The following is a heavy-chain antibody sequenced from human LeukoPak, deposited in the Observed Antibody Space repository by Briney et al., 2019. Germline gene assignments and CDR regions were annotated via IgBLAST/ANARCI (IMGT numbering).Heavy chain of an antibody. CDR1: GGSISSSSYY. CDR3: ARGPPAATPQGWFDP. V-gene: IGHV4-39*07. Sequence: KPSETLSLTCTVSGGSISSSSYYWGWIRQPPGKGLEWIGSIYYSGSTYYNPSLKSRVTISVDTPKNQFSLKLSSVTAADTAVYYCARGPPAATPQGWFDPWGQGTLVTVSS. D-gene: IGHD2-2*02. J-gene: IGHJ5*02. CDR2: IYYSGST.